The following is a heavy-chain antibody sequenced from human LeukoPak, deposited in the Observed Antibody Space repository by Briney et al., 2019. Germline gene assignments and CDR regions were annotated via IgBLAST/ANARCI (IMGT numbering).Heavy chain of an antibody. D-gene: IGHD5-12*01. CDR3: ANRGGYDAFNI. Sequence: KSSETLSLTCSVSGGSISSGPYFWSWIRQPPGSGLEWIGYIYQSGSTYYNPSLKSRVTISVDRSKSQFSLKLSSVTAADTAVYYCANRGGYDAFNIWGQGTMVTVSS. V-gene: IGHV4-30-2*01. J-gene: IGHJ3*02. CDR2: IYQSGST. CDR1: GGSISSGPYF.